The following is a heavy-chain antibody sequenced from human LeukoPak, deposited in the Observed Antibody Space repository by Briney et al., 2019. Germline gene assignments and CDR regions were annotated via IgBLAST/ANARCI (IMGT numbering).Heavy chain of an antibody. D-gene: IGHD1-26*01. V-gene: IGHV1-2*02. CDR3: AREGTFAVGATTNAFDI. CDR2: INPNSGGT. J-gene: IGHJ3*02. CDR1: GYTFTGYY. Sequence: ASVKVSCKASGYTFTGYYMHWVRQAPGQGLEWMGWINPNSGGTNYAQKFQGRVTMTRDTSISTAYMELSRLRSDDTAVYYCAREGTFAVGATTNAFDIWGQGTMVTVSS.